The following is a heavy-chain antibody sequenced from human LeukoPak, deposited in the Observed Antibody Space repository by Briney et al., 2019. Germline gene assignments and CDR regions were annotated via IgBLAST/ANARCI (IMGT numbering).Heavy chain of an antibody. D-gene: IGHD5-12*01. CDR1: GYTFTDYY. J-gene: IGHJ6*03. Sequence: ASVKVSCKASGYTFTDYYIHWVRQAPGQGLEWMGGIIPIFGTANYAQKLQGRVTMTTDTSTSTAYMELRSLRSDDTAVYYCARGPRGGYDSDYYYYYMDVWGKGTTVTVSS. CDR2: IIPIFGTA. V-gene: IGHV1-18*04. CDR3: ARGPRGGYDSDYYYYYMDV.